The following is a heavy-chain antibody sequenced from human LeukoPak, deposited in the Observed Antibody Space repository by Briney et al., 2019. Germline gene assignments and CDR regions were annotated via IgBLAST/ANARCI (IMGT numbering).Heavy chain of an antibody. CDR3: ARRAGAYSHPYDY. V-gene: IGHV3-48*03. D-gene: IGHD4/OR15-4a*01. CDR1: GFTFSSYE. Sequence: GGSLRLSCAASGFTFSSYEMNWVRQAPGKGLEWVSYISSSGSTIYYADSVKGRFTISRDNSKNTLYFQMNSLRAEDTAVYYCARRAGAYSHPYDYWGQGTLVTVSS. CDR2: ISSSGSTI. J-gene: IGHJ4*02.